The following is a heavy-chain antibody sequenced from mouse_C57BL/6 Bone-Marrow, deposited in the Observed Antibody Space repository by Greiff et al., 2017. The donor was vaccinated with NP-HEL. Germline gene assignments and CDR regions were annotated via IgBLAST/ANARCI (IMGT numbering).Heavy chain of an antibody. CDR2: IYWDDDK. CDR1: GFSLSTSGMG. V-gene: IGHV8-12*01. J-gene: IGHJ4*01. D-gene: IGHD3-2*02. CDR3: ARQLRRRDYYAMDY. Sequence: QVTLKESGPGILQSSQTLSLTCSFSGFSLSTSGMGVSWIRQPSGKGLEWLAHIYWDDDKRYNPSLKSRLTISKDTSRNQVFLKITSVDTADTATYYCARQLRRRDYYAMDYWGQGTSVTVSS.